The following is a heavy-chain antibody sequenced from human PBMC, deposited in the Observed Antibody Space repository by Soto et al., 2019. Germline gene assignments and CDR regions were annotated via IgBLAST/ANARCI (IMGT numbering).Heavy chain of an antibody. CDR2: IIPIFKTA. V-gene: IGHV1-69*13. J-gene: IGHJ6*02. CDR3: ARDLCGGDCYGRRYGMDV. Sequence: SSVKVSCNASGGTFGNYAISWVRQAPGQGLEWMGKIIPIFKTANYAQKFQGRVTITADESTSTAYMELSSLRSEDTAVYYCARDLCGGDCYGRRYGMDVWGQGTTVTVSS. D-gene: IGHD2-21*02. CDR1: GGTFGNYA.